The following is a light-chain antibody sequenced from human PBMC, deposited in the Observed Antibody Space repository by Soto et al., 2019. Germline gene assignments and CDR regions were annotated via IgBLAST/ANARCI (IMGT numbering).Light chain of an antibody. J-gene: IGLJ2*01. CDR1: SSDVGGYDY. V-gene: IGLV2-8*01. CDR2: EVS. Sequence: QSVLTQPPSASGSPGQSVTISCTATSSDVGGYDYVSWYQQHPGKAPKLMIYEVSKRPSGVPDRFYGSKSGNTASMTVSGRQVEDEADYYCSSYVGSNNLGFGGGTKLTVL. CDR3: SSYVGSNNLG.